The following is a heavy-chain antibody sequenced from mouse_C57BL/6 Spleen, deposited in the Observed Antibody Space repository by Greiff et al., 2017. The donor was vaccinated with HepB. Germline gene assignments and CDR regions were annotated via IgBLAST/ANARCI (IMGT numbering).Heavy chain of an antibody. D-gene: IGHD1-1*01. CDR2: IGPGSGST. CDR1: GYTFTDYY. CDR3: VITTVVVFDY. Sequence: VQLQQSGAELVKPGASVKISCKASGYTFTDYYINWVKQRPGQGLEWIGKIGPGSGSTYYNEKFKGKATLTADKSSSTAYMQRSSLTSEDSAVYFCVITTVVVFDYWGQGTTLTVSS. J-gene: IGHJ2*01. V-gene: IGHV1-77*01.